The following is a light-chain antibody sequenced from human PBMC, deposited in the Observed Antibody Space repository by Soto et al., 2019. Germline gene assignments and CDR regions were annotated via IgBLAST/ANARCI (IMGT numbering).Light chain of an antibody. J-gene: IGKJ5*01. CDR3: QQRSDWPPIT. Sequence: ILLTPSPGTLSLSPGEAATLSCRASQSVRSHLAWYQQRPGETPRLLIYDASYRATGVPLRFSGSGSGTEFTLTISSLESGDSAIYYCQQRSDWPPITFGQGTRLET. V-gene: IGKV3-11*01. CDR2: DAS. CDR1: QSVRSH.